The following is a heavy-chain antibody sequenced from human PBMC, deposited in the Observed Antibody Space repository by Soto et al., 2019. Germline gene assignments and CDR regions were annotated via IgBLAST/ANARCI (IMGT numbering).Heavy chain of an antibody. CDR1: GYTFTGYY. Sequence: GASVKVSCKASGYTFTGYYMHWVRQAPGQGLEWMGWINPNSGGTNYAQKFQGWVTMTRDTSISTAYMELSRLRSDDTAVYYCAGDGLVGATPAFDIWGQGTMVTVSS. D-gene: IGHD1-26*01. CDR2: INPNSGGT. V-gene: IGHV1-2*04. CDR3: AGDGLVGATPAFDI. J-gene: IGHJ3*02.